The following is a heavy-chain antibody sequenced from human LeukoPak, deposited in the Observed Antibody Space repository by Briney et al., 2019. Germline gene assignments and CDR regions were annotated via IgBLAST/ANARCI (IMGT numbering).Heavy chain of an antibody. V-gene: IGHV3-23*01. CDR1: GFTFSSYA. Sequence: GGSLKLSCAASGFTFSSYAVSWVRQAPGKGLEWVSAISGSGGGTYYADSVKGRFTISRDNSKNTLYLQMNSLSTEDTAVYYCAKTTTGYSSGRYPGWPVDYWGQGTLVTVSS. J-gene: IGHJ4*02. D-gene: IGHD6-19*01. CDR2: ISGSGGGT. CDR3: AKTTTGYSSGRYPGWPVDY.